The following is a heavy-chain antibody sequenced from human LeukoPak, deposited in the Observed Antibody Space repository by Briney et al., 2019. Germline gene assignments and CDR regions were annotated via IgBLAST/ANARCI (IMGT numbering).Heavy chain of an antibody. D-gene: IGHD1-14*01. CDR1: GFTVSSNY. CDR2: ITMNSVT. J-gene: IGHJ4*02. CDR3: TRGRYQFLGPNDS. Sequence: GGSLRLSCAASGFTVSSNYMSWVRQAPGKGLEWLSYITMNSVTLYAESVKGRFTTSRDNDKNSVYLQLNSPRDEDTAVYYCTRGRYQFLGPNDSWGQGSLVSVSS. V-gene: IGHV3-69-1*01.